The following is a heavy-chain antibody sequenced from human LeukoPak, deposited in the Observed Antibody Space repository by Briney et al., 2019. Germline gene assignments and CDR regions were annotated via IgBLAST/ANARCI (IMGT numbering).Heavy chain of an antibody. CDR2: INHSGST. D-gene: IGHD6-19*01. Sequence: SETLSLTCAVYGGSFSGYYWSWIRQPPGKGLEWIGEINHSGSTNYNPSLKSRVTISVDTSKNQFSLKLSSVTAADTAVYYCARGSGYSSGWYLDYWGQGTLVTVSS. J-gene: IGHJ4*02. CDR1: GGSFSGYY. V-gene: IGHV4-34*01. CDR3: ARGSGYSSGWYLDY.